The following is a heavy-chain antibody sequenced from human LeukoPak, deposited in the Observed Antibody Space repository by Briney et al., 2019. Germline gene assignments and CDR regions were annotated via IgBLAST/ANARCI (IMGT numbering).Heavy chain of an antibody. Sequence: GGSLRLSCAASGFSVTSNHMNWVRQAPGKGLEWVSIIYTGGTTHYADSLNDRFTISRDDSINTLYLQMDSLRAEDTAVYYCARDSSSYYFDYWGQGTLVTVCS. CDR3: ARDSSSYYFDY. CDR1: GFSVTSNH. CDR2: IYTGGTT. J-gene: IGHJ4*02. V-gene: IGHV3-66*01. D-gene: IGHD6-6*01.